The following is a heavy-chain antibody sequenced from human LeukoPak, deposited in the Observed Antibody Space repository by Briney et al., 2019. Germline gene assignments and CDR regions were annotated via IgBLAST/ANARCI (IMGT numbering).Heavy chain of an antibody. CDR3: ARDRYGSGGDFDY. CDR1: GFTFSRYA. D-gene: IGHD3-10*01. Sequence: GGSLRLSCAASGFTFSRYAMHWVRQAPGKGLEYVSAISSNGGSTYYANSVKGRFTISRDNSKNTLYLQMGSLRAEDMAVYYCARDRYGSGGDFDYWGQGTLVTVSS. CDR2: ISSNGGST. V-gene: IGHV3-64*01. J-gene: IGHJ4*02.